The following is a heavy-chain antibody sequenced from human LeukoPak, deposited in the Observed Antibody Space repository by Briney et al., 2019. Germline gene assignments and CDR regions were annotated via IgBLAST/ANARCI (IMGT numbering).Heavy chain of an antibody. V-gene: IGHV4-39*07. CDR3: ARGSVYCSSTSRYEYFDY. D-gene: IGHD2-2*01. J-gene: IGHJ4*02. Sequence: SETLSLTCTVSGGSISSSSYYWGWIRQPPGKGLEWIGSIYYSGGTYYNPSLKSRVTISVDTSKNQFSLKLSSVTAADTAVYYCARGSVYCSSTSRYEYFDYWGQGTLVTVSS. CDR1: GGSISSSSYY. CDR2: IYYSGGT.